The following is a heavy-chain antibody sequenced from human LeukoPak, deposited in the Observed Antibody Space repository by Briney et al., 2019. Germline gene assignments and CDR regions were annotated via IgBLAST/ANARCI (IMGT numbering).Heavy chain of an antibody. J-gene: IGHJ4*02. CDR3: ARDTLSTGYSSSWYLVDY. D-gene: IGHD6-13*01. CDR1: GYTSTGYY. CDR2: INPNSGGT. V-gene: IGHV1-2*06. Sequence: GASVKVSCKASGYTSTGYYMHWVRQAPGQGLEWMGRINPNSGGTNYAQKFQGRVTMTRDTSISTAYMELSRLRSDDTAVYYCARDTLSTGYSSSWYLVDYWGQGTLVTVSS.